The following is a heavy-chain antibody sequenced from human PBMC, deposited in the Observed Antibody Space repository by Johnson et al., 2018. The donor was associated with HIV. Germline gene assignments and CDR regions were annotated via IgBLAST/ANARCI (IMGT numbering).Heavy chain of an antibody. V-gene: IGHV3-7*03. D-gene: IGHD1-26*01. CDR1: GFTVTSNE. CDR2: IRQDGSER. CDR3: ARDLRLGAIDAFDI. Sequence: VQLVESGGGVVQPGRSLRLSCAASGFTVTSNEMSWVRQAPGKGLEWVANIRQDGSERYYVDSVKGRFTISRDNAKNSLYLQMNSLRAEDTAIYYCARDLRLGAIDAFDIWGQGTMVTVSS. J-gene: IGHJ3*02.